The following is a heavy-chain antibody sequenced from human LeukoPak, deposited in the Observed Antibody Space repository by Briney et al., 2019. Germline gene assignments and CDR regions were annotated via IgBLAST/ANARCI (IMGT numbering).Heavy chain of an antibody. J-gene: IGHJ5*02. CDR2: IYTSGST. CDR3: ARDASSSWYGENWFDP. D-gene: IGHD6-13*01. Sequence: SETLSLTCTVSGGSISSYYWSWIRQPAGKGLEWIGRIYTSGSTNYNPSLKSRVTMSVDTSKNQFSLKLSSVTAADTAVYYCARDASSSWYGENWFDPWGQGTLVTVSS. V-gene: IGHV4-4*07. CDR1: GGSISSYY.